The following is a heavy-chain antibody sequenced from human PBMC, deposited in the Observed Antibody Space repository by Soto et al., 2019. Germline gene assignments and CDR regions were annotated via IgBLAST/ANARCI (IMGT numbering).Heavy chain of an antibody. CDR1: GGSISSGDYY. CDR3: ARARPLGNFDY. J-gene: IGHJ4*02. CDR2: IYYSGST. Sequence: SETLSLTCTVSGGSISSGDYYWSWIRQPPGKGLEWIGYIYYSGSTYYNPSLKSRVTISVDTSKNQFSLKLSSVTAADTAVYYCARARPLGNFDYWGQGTLVTVSS. D-gene: IGHD3-10*01. V-gene: IGHV4-30-4*01.